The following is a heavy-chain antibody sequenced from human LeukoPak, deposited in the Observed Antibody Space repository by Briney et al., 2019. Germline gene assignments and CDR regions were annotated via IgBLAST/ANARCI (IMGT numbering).Heavy chain of an antibody. CDR2: IYTSGST. Sequence: SETLSLTCTVSGGSISSGSYYWSWIRQPAGKGRGWIGRIYTSGSTNYNPSLKSRVTISVDTSKNQFSLKLSSVTAADTAVYYCAREKRDGYNYFDYWGQGTLVTVSS. CDR3: AREKRDGYNYFDY. D-gene: IGHD5-24*01. CDR1: GGSISSGSYY. J-gene: IGHJ4*02. V-gene: IGHV4-61*02.